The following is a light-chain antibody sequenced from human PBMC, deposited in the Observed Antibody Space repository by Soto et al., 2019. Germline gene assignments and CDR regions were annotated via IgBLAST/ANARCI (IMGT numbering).Light chain of an antibody. CDR3: QQSHSTPYT. Sequence: DIQLTQSPSSLSPSVGDRITLSCRASQSISRNLNWYQQMPGKAPSLLIYAARDLQSGVPGRFSGSGSGTEFNLTISSLQPEDLAHCYCQQSHSTPYTFGQGTKLEI. CDR2: AAR. V-gene: IGKV1-39*01. J-gene: IGKJ2*01. CDR1: QSISRN.